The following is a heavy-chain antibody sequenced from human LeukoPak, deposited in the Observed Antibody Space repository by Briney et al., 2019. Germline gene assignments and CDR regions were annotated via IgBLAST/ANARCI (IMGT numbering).Heavy chain of an antibody. CDR2: ISYDGSNK. CDR1: EFTFSSYT. CDR3: ARAGPGGYRYFQH. Sequence: AGGSLRLSCAASEFTFSSYTMHWVRQAPGKGLEWVAVISYDGSNKYYADSVKGRFTISRDNSKNTLYLQMNSLRAEDTAVYYCARAGPGGYRYFQHWGQGTLVTVSS. D-gene: IGHD5-18*01. V-gene: IGHV3-30*04. J-gene: IGHJ1*01.